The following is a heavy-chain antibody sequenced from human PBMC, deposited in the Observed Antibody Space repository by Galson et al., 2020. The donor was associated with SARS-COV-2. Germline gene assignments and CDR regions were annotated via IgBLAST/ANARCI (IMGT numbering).Heavy chain of an antibody. CDR3: ARASPFWFDP. CDR1: GGSISSGSYY. V-gene: IGHV4-61*02. CDR2: IYTSGST. Sequence: SETLSLTCTVSGGSISSGSYYWSWIRQPAGKGLEWIGRIYTSGSTNYNPSLKSRVTISVDTSKNQFSLKLSSVTAADTAVYYCARASPFWFDPWGQGTLVTVSS. J-gene: IGHJ5*02.